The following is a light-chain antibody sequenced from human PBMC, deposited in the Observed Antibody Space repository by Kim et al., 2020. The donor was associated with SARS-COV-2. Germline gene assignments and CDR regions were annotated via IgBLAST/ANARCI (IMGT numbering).Light chain of an antibody. CDR1: KLGDKY. J-gene: IGLJ2*01. CDR2: TDS. V-gene: IGLV3-1*01. CDR3: QSWDSSTDVV. Sequence: VSPGQRDSITYSGDKLGDKYACWYQQKPGKSPVMVIYTDSKRPEGIPERFSGSNSGNTDTLSISGTQAMDEADYYCQSWDSSTDVVFGGGTQLTVL.